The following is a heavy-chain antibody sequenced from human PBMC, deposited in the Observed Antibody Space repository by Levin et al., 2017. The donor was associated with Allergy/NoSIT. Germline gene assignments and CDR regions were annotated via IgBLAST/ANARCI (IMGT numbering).Heavy chain of an antibody. Sequence: GGSLRLSCAASGFTFSNAWMTWVRQASGKGLEWVGRIKSKADGETIDYAAPVKGRFTISRDDSKNTLYLQVNSLKTEDTAVYYCTKGGPSGSYLDYWGQGTLVTVSS. CDR3: TKGGPSGSYLDY. J-gene: IGHJ4*02. D-gene: IGHD1-26*01. V-gene: IGHV3-15*01. CDR2: IKSKADGETI. CDR1: GFTFSNAW.